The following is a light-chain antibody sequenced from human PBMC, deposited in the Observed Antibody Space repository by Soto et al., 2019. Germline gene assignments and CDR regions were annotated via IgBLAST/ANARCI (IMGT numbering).Light chain of an antibody. J-gene: IGKJ5*01. V-gene: IGKV3-20*01. Sequence: EIVLTQSPGTLSLSPGERATLFCRASQSVSSSYLAWYQQEPGQAPRLLIYGASSRATGIPDRFSGSGSGTDFTLTITRLEPEDFAVYYCQQYGTSPPITFGQATRLEIK. CDR2: GAS. CDR3: QQYGTSPPIT. CDR1: QSVSSSY.